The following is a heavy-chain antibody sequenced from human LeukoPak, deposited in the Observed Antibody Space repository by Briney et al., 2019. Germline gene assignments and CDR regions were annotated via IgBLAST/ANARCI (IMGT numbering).Heavy chain of an antibody. D-gene: IGHD6-6*01. Sequence: GASVKVSCKASGYTFTGYYMHWVRQAPGQGLEWMGWINPNSGGTNYAQKFQGRVTMTRDTSISTVYMELSSLRSEDTAVYYCARVGSSSSSGFDYWGQGTLVTVSS. CDR2: INPNSGGT. V-gene: IGHV1-2*02. J-gene: IGHJ4*02. CDR3: ARVGSSSSSGFDY. CDR1: GYTFTGYY.